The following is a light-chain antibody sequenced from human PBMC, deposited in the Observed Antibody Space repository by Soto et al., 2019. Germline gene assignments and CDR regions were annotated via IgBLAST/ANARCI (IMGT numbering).Light chain of an antibody. CDR1: QNISIY. V-gene: IGKV3-11*01. CDR3: QQCSNWPPEIT. CDR2: DAS. J-gene: IGKJ5*01. Sequence: EIVLTQSPATLSLSPGERATLSCRASQNISIYLAWYQQRPGQAPRLLIYDASNRATGIPARFSGSGSGTDFTLTISSLEPDDCAVYYCQQCSNWPPEITFGQGTRLDIK.